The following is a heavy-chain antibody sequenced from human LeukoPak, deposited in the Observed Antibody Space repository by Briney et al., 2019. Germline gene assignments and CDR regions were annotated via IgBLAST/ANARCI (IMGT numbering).Heavy chain of an antibody. V-gene: IGHV4-4*07. D-gene: IGHD6-13*01. CDR2: IYSSGRT. J-gene: IGHJ4*02. CDR1: GGSISGYF. CDR3: ARLVVSSWYHEVLLGRDY. Sequence: SETLSLTCTVSGGSISGYFWTWIRQPAGKELEWIGRIYSSGRTNYNPSLNSRVTMSVDTSKNQFSLRLTSVTAADTAVYYCARLVVSSWYHEVLLGRDYWGQGTLVTVSS.